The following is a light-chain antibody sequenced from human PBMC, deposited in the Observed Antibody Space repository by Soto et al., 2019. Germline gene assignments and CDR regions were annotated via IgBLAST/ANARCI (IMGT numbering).Light chain of an antibody. V-gene: IGKV2-30*01. CDR1: QSLVFSDGNTY. CDR3: MQGSHWPWT. Sequence: FLMTQSPLSLPVTLGQPASISCRSGQSLVFSDGNTYLSWFQQRPGQSPRRLIYKVSNRDSGVPDRFSGSGSGTDFTLKISRVEAEDVGVYYCMQGSHWPWTFGQGTKVDIK. J-gene: IGKJ1*01. CDR2: KVS.